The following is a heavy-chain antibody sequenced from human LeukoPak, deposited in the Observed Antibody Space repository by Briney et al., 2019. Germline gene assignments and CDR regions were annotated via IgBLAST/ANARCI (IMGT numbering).Heavy chain of an antibody. J-gene: IGHJ2*01. Sequence: GASLKLSCSASGFTFTNAWMSWVRQAPGKGLEWVGLIKRKTDGGTTDYAAPVQGRFTISRDDSNNTLHLQMSSLKTEDTGVYYCATVYWYFDLWGPGTLLSVSA. V-gene: IGHV3-15*01. CDR2: IKRKTDGGTT. CDR1: GFTFTNAW. CDR3: ATVYWYFDL.